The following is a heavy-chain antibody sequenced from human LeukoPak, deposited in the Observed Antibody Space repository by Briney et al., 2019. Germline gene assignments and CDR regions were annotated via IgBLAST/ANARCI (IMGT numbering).Heavy chain of an antibody. Sequence: PGGSLRLSCAASGFTVSSNYMSWVRQAPGKGLEWVTDIYSGGSTYYADSVKGRFTISRDNSKNTLYLQMNSLRAEDTAVYYCARELSTPVHAFDIWGQGTMVTVSS. CDR2: IYSGGST. CDR1: GFTVSSNY. J-gene: IGHJ3*02. D-gene: IGHD3-10*01. CDR3: ARELSTPVHAFDI. V-gene: IGHV3-53*01.